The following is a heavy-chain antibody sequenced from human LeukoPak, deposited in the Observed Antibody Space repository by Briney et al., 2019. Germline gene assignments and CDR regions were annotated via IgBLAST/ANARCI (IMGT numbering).Heavy chain of an antibody. CDR2: IRYDGSNK. J-gene: IGHJ4*02. V-gene: IGHV3-30*02. CDR1: GFTFSSYS. Sequence: GGSLRLSCAASGFTFSSYSMNWVRQAPGKGLEWVAFIRYDGSNKYYADSVKGRFTISRDNSKNTLYLQMNSLRAEDTAVYYCARGPRGSGWSFFDYWGQGTLVTVSS. CDR3: ARGPRGSGWSFFDY. D-gene: IGHD6-19*01.